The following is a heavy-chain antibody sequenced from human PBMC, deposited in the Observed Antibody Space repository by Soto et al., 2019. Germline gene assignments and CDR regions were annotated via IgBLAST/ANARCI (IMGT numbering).Heavy chain of an antibody. D-gene: IGHD2-21*02. V-gene: IGHV1-69*13. CDR2: IIPIFGTA. CDR1: GGTFSSYA. Sequence: RASVKVSCKASGGTFSSYAISWVRQAPGQGLEWMGGIIPIFGTANYAQKFQGRVTITADESTSTAYMELSSLRSEDTAVYYCARAIVVVTATLFDPWGQGPLVTVSS. J-gene: IGHJ5*02. CDR3: ARAIVVVTATLFDP.